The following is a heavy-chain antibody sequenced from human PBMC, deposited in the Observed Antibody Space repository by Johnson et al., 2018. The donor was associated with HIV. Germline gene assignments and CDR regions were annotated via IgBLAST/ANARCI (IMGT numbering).Heavy chain of an antibody. J-gene: IGHJ3*02. CDR2: IYSGGST. Sequence: VQLVESGGGLVQPGRSLRLSCTASGFTFGDYAMSWVRQAPGKGLEWVSVIYSGGSTYYADSVKGRFTISRDNSKNTLYLQMNSLRAEDTAVYYCAKDFLYCGGDCYSGAFDIWGQGTMVTVSS. D-gene: IGHD2-21*01. CDR3: AKDFLYCGGDCYSGAFDI. CDR1: GFTFGDYA. V-gene: IGHV3-23*03.